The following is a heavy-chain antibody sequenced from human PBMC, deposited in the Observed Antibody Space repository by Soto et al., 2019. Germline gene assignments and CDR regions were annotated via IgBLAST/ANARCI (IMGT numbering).Heavy chain of an antibody. D-gene: IGHD2-8*02. Sequence: EVQLVESGGGLVQPGGSLRLSCAASGFPFSIYWMHWVRQDPGKGLVWVSRINGDGTTTRYADSVKGRFTISRDNAKNTVYLQMNSLRAEDTAMYYCAESSTERGLSYWCRGTLVTVSS. CDR2: INGDGTTT. CDR3: AESSTERGLSY. J-gene: IGHJ4*02. CDR1: GFPFSIYW. V-gene: IGHV3-74*01.